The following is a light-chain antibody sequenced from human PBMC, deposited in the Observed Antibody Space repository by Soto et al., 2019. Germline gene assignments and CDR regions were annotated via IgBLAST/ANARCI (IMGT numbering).Light chain of an antibody. CDR2: DAS. J-gene: IGKJ5*01. CDR1: QDISNY. CDR3: QQYDNLPPNT. Sequence: DIQMTQSPSSLFASVGDRVTITCQASQDISNYLNCYQQKPGKAPKLLIYDASNLETGVPSRFSGSGSGTDFTFTISSLQPEDIATYYCQQYDNLPPNTFGQGTRLEIK. V-gene: IGKV1-33*01.